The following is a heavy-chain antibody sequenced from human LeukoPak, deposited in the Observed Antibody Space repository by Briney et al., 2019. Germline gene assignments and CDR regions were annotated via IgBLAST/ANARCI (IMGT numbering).Heavy chain of an antibody. CDR2: ISYDGSNK. J-gene: IGHJ4*02. D-gene: IGHD1-26*01. Sequence: GRSLRLSCAASGFTFSSYAMHWVRQAPGKGLEWVAVISYDGSNKYYADSVKGRFTISRDNSNNTLYLLMNSLRAEDTAVYYCARGEGGYYQAYWGQGALVTVSS. CDR3: ARGEGGYYQAY. CDR1: GFTFSSYA. V-gene: IGHV3-30*14.